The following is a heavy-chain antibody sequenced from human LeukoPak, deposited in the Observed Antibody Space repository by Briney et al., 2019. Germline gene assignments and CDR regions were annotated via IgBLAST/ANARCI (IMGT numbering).Heavy chain of an antibody. CDR2: IYTNGST. J-gene: IGHJ5*02. CDR1: GGSISSGSYY. V-gene: IGHV4-61*02. Sequence: SETLSLTCAVSGGSISSGSYYWSWIRQPAGKGLEWIGRIYTNGSTNYNPSLKSRVTISVDTSKNQFSLKLSSVTAADTAVYYCARLSFPWFDPWGQGTLVTVSS. CDR3: ARLSFPWFDP.